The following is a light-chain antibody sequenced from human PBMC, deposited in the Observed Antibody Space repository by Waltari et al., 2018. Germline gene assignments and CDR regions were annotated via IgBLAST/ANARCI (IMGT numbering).Light chain of an antibody. J-gene: IGKJ4*01. CDR3: QQYYSAPFT. CDR2: WAS. CDR1: QNSFSGAYNENY. Sequence: DIVMTQSPDSLAVSLGERATFNCKSSQNSFSGAYNENYLAWYQQKPGQPPKLLIYWASSRESGVPDRFSGSGSGTDFTLTISSLQAEDVAVYYCQQYYSAPFTFGGGTKVEIK. V-gene: IGKV4-1*01.